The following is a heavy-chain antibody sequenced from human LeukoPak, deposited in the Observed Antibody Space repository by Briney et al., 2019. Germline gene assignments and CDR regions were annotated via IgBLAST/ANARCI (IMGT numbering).Heavy chain of an antibody. V-gene: IGHV4-34*01. J-gene: IGHJ4*02. CDR3: AVEDY. Sequence: PSETLSLTCAVYGGSFSGYYWSWIRQPPGKGPEWIGEINHSGSTNYNPSLKSRVTISVDTSKNQFSLKLSSVTAADTAVYYCAVEDYWGQGTLVTVSS. CDR2: INHSGST. CDR1: GGSFSGYY.